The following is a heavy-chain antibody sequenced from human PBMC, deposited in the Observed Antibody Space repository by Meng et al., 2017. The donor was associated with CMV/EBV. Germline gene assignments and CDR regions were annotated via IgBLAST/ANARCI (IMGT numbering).Heavy chain of an antibody. CDR2: INHSGST. V-gene: IGHV4-34*01. CDR1: GGSFSGYY. J-gene: IGHJ6*02. Sequence: SQTLSLTCAVYGGSFSGYYWSWIRQPPGKGLEWIGEINHSGSTNYNPSLKSRVTISVDTSKNQFSLKLSSVTAADAAVYYCARDGGQFGELSYGMDVWGQGTTVTVSS. D-gene: IGHD3-10*01. CDR3: ARDGGQFGELSYGMDV.